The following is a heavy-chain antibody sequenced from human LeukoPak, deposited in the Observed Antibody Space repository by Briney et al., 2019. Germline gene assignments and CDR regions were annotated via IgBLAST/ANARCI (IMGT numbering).Heavy chain of an antibody. J-gene: IGHJ4*02. CDR1: GLXFSSYW. CDR2: IKTDGSTT. D-gene: IGHD2-15*01. V-gene: IGHV3-74*01. Sequence: PGGPPRPSFAAPGLXFSSYWMHWGPQAPGKGLVWVSQIKTDGSTTIYADSVKGRFTISRDNARNTLYLQMNSLRAEDTAVYYCARGARAAFDYWGQGTLVTVSS. CDR3: ARGARAAFDY.